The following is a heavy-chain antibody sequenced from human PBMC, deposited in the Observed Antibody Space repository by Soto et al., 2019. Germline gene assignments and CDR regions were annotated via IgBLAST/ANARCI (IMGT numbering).Heavy chain of an antibody. CDR3: ARPMTTSYYEPSVI. CDR1: GYSFTSYW. Sequence: GESLKISCKGSGYSFTSYWVGWVRQMPGKGLEWMGIISPYDSDTRYSPPFQGQVTISVDKSISTAYLQWSSLKASDTAMYYCARPMTTSYYEPSVIWRQGPMVTVSS. CDR2: ISPYDSDT. D-gene: IGHD3-16*01. V-gene: IGHV5-51*01. J-gene: IGHJ3*02.